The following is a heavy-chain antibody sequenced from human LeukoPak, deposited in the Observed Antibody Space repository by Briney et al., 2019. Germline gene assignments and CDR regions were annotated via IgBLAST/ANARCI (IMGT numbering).Heavy chain of an antibody. J-gene: IGHJ5*02. CDR2: IYSGGST. Sequence: PGGSLRLSCAASGFTVSSNYMSGVRQAPGKGLEWVSVIYSGGSTYYADSVKGRFTISRDNSKNTLYLQMNSLRAEDTAVYYCARTWFGESHNWFDPWGQGTLVTVSS. CDR1: GFTVSSNY. CDR3: ARTWFGESHNWFDP. V-gene: IGHV3-53*01. D-gene: IGHD3-10*01.